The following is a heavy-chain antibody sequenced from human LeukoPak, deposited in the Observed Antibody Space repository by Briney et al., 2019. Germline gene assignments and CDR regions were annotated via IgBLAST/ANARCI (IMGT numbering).Heavy chain of an antibody. CDR1: GFTFSDYN. CDR2: ISRSGSTK. CDR3: AQGGSPGAFDY. J-gene: IGHJ4*02. Sequence: GGSLRLSCAASGFTFSDYNMRWIRQAPGKGLEWVSSISRSGSTKYYADSVKGRFTISRDNAKNTLYLQVNSLRAEDTAVYYCAQGGSPGAFDYWGQGTLVTVSS. V-gene: IGHV3-11*04. D-gene: IGHD1-26*01.